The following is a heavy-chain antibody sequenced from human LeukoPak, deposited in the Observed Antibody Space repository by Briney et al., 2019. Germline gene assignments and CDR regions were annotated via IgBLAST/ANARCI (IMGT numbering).Heavy chain of an antibody. CDR2: INPNSGGT. J-gene: IGHJ6*03. D-gene: IGHD5-18*01. CDR1: GYTFTGYY. CDR3: ARGGTAPNYYYYYMDV. Sequence: GASVKVSCKASGYTFTGYYMHWVRQAPGQGLEWMGWINPNSGGTNYAQKFQGRVTMTRDTSISTAYMELSRLRSDDTAVYYCARGGTAPNYYYYYMDVWGKGTTVTVSS. V-gene: IGHV1-2*02.